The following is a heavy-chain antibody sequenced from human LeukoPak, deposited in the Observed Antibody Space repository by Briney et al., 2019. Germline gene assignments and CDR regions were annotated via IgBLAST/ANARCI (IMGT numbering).Heavy chain of an antibody. Sequence: GGSLRLSCAASGFTFSRFGMTWVRQAPGKGLEGVANIKEDGSGKYYVDSVKGRFTISRDNAKNSVFLQMNSLRVEDTAIYYCARDASRGFDYWGQGTLVTVSS. D-gene: IGHD2-2*01. CDR3: ARDASRGFDY. J-gene: IGHJ4*02. V-gene: IGHV3-7*01. CDR1: GFTFSRFG. CDR2: IKEDGSGK.